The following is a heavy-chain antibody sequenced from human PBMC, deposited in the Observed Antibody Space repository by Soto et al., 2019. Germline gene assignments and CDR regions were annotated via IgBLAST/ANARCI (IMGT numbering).Heavy chain of an antibody. V-gene: IGHV1-2*02. D-gene: IGHD6-13*01. J-gene: IGHJ5*02. CDR2: INPNSGGT. CDR1: GYTFTGYY. CDR3: ARDATYSSRWFAWFET. Sequence: SVKVSCKASGYTFTGYYMHWVRQAPGQGLEWMGWINPNSGGTNYAQKFQGRVTMTRDTSISTAYMDLSRLRSDDTAVYYCARDATYSSRWFAWFETWGPGTLVTVSS.